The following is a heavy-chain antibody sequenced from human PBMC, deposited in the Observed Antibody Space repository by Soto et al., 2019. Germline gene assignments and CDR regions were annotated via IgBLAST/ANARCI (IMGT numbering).Heavy chain of an antibody. J-gene: IGHJ4*02. CDR2: XYXXXXX. Sequence: TLSLTCTVSGGSISSGAFSGSWIRQPPGKGLEWXGYXYXXXXXYXXPSLKSRVTVSVDRSKNQFSLKLSSVTAADTAVYYCARGVWSGPYDYWGQGTLVTASS. CDR1: GGSISSGAFS. CDR3: ARGVWSGPYDY. V-gene: IGHV4-30-2*01. D-gene: IGHD3-3*01.